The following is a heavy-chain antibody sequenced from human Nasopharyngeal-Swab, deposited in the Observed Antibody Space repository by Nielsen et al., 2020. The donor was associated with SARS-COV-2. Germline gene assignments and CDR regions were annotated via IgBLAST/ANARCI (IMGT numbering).Heavy chain of an antibody. CDR3: ARIPLYTTSGGMDV. Sequence: SGPTLVKPTQTLTLTCTFSGFSLSTSAMCVSWIRQPPGKALEWLARIDWDDDKYYSTSLKTRLTISKDTSKNQVVLTMTNMDPVDTGTYYCARIPLYTTSGGMDVWGHGTTVTVSS. CDR1: GFSLSTSAMC. CDR2: IDWDDDK. J-gene: IGHJ6*02. D-gene: IGHD6-13*01. V-gene: IGHV2-70*11.